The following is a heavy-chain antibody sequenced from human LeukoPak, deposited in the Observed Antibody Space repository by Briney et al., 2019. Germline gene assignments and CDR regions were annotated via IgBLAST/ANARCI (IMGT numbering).Heavy chain of an antibody. J-gene: IGHJ3*02. CDR1: GYTFTSYY. Sequence: SVKVSCKASGYTFTSYYMHWVRQAPGQGLEWMGGIIPIFGTANYAQKFQGRVTITADESTSTAYMELSSLRSEDTAVYYCARVRWELGAFDIWGQGTMVTVSS. CDR2: IIPIFGTA. CDR3: ARVRWELGAFDI. D-gene: IGHD1-26*01. V-gene: IGHV1-69*13.